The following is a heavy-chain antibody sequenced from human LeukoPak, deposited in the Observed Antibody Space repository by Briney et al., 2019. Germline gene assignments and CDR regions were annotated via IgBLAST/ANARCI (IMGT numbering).Heavy chain of an antibody. CDR3: ARVGGMTTINNAAFDI. Sequence: SETLSLTCSVSGGSINSDYWSWIRQPPGKGLEWIGYIYHSGSTNYNPSLKSRVTISIDKSKKQFSLKLISVTAADTAIYYCARVGGMTTINNAAFDIWGQGTMVTVSS. CDR2: IYHSGST. D-gene: IGHD5-24*01. V-gene: IGHV4-59*01. CDR1: GGSINSDY. J-gene: IGHJ3*02.